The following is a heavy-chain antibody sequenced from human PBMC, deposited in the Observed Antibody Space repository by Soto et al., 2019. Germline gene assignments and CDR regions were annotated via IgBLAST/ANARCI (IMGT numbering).Heavy chain of an antibody. J-gene: IGHJ4*02. Sequence: SETLSLTCTVSGGSMIAYYWNWIRHPPGKGLQWIGYTYYSGSTTYNPSLRSRVTISVDSSKNQFSLKLDSVTPADTAVYYCARVRGTAGKRYFDYWGPGTLVTVSS. D-gene: IGHD6-13*01. CDR3: ARVRGTAGKRYFDY. V-gene: IGHV4-59*01. CDR1: GGSMIAYY. CDR2: TYYSGST.